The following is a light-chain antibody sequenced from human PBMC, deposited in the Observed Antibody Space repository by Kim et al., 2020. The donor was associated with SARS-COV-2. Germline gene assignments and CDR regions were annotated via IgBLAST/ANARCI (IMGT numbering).Light chain of an antibody. J-gene: IGKJ1*01. CDR1: QGVLYSSNNKNY. CDR3: QKYYSTPWT. V-gene: IGKV4-1*01. CDR2: WAS. Sequence: ATINCKSSQGVLYSSNNKNYLAWYQKKPGQPPKLLIYWASTRESGVPDRFSGSGSGTDFTLTISSLQAEDVAVYYCQKYYSTPWTFGQGTKVDIK.